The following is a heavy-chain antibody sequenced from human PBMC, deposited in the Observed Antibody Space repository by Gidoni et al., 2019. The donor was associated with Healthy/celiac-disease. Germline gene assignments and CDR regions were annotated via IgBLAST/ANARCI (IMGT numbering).Heavy chain of an antibody. CDR3: ARDLLPDTYCSGGSCYAFDI. D-gene: IGHD2-15*01. CDR2: INAGNGNT. V-gene: IGHV1-3*01. Sequence: QVQLVQSGAEVKKPGASVKVSCKASGYTFTSYAMPWVRQAPGHRLEWMGWINAGNGNTKYSPKFQGRVTITRDTSASTAYMELSSLRSEDTAVYYCARDLLPDTYCSGGSCYAFDIWGQGTMVTVSS. CDR1: GYTFTSYA. J-gene: IGHJ3*02.